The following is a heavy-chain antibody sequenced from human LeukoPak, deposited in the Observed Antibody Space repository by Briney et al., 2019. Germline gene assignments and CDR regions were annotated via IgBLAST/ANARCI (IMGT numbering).Heavy chain of an antibody. CDR3: ARGKGGYSGLDY. CDR2: IYTSGST. Sequence: SQTLSLTCTVSGGSISSGSYYWSWIRQPAGKGLEWIGRIYTSGSTNYNPSLKSRVTMSVDTSKNQFSLKLSSVTAADTAVYYCARGKGGYSGLDYWGQGTLVTVSS. D-gene: IGHD5-12*01. CDR1: GGSISSGSYY. J-gene: IGHJ4*02. V-gene: IGHV4-61*02.